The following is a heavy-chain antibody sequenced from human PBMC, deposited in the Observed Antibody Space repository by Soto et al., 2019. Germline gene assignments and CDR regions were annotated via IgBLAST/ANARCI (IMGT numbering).Heavy chain of an antibody. Sequence: ASVKVSCKASGYSFTGHYIHWVRQAPEQGPEWTGEIGPESGATRYAQKFQGRVTITADESTSTAYMELSSLRSEDTAVYYCARDIAIFGVALTYYYYGMDVWGQGTTVTVSS. V-gene: IGHV1-2*02. D-gene: IGHD3-3*01. CDR1: GYSFTGHY. CDR3: ARDIAIFGVALTYYYYGMDV. J-gene: IGHJ6*02. CDR2: IGPESGAT.